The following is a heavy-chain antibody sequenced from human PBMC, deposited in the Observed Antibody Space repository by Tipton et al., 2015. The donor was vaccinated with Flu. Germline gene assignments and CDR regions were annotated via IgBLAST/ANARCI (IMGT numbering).Heavy chain of an antibody. CDR3: ARDHSSVFED. Sequence: TLSLTCTVSGGSFSSYYWSWIRQPAGKGLEWIGRVSPSGSTNYNSSLNSRVTMSVDPSKHQFSLKLSSVTAADTAVYYCARDHSSVFEDWGQGILVTVSP. CDR2: VSPSGST. V-gene: IGHV4-4*07. D-gene: IGHD4-11*01. CDR1: GGSFSSYY. J-gene: IGHJ4*02.